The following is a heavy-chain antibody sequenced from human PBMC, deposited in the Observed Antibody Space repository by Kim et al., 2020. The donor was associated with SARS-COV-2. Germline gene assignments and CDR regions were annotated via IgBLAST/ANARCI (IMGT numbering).Heavy chain of an antibody. CDR2: IYYSGST. D-gene: IGHD3-3*01. V-gene: IGHV4-39*01. J-gene: IGHJ5*02. CDR1: GGSISSSSYY. Sequence: SETLSLTCTVSGGSISSSSYYWGWIRQPPGKGLEWIGSIYYSGSTYYNPSLKSRVTISVDTSKNQFSLKLSSVTAADTAVYYCARRASYYDFWSGYYTRAWFDPWGQGTLVTVSS. CDR3: ARRASYYDFWSGYYTRAWFDP.